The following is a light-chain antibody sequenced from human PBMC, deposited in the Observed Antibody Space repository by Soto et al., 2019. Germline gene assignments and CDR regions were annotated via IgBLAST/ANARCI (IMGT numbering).Light chain of an antibody. Sequence: EIVMTQSPATLSVSPGERATFSCRASQSVSTNLAWYQQKPGQGPRLLIYGASTRATGIPARFSGSGSGTEFTLTISSLQSEDFAIYYCQQYNDWPPFTFGPGTKVDIK. J-gene: IGKJ3*01. V-gene: IGKV3-15*01. CDR2: GAS. CDR1: QSVSTN. CDR3: QQYNDWPPFT.